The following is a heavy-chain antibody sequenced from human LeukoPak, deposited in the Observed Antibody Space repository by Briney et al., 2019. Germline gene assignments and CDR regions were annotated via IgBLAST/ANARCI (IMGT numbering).Heavy chain of an antibody. CDR2: IYSGGST. CDR1: GFTVSSNY. J-gene: IGHJ4*02. D-gene: IGHD3-10*01. Sequence: GGSLRLSCAASGFTVSSNYMSWVRQAPGKGLEWVSVIYSGGSTYYADSVKGRCTIARDNSKNTLYLQMNSLRAEDTAVYYCARVGARYYGAGSYDGYYFDYWGQGTLVTVSS. V-gene: IGHV3-53*01. CDR3: ARVGARYYGAGSYDGYYFDY.